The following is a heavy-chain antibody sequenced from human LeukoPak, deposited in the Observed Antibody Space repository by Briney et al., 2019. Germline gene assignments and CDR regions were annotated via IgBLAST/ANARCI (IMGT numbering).Heavy chain of an antibody. J-gene: IGHJ4*02. CDR1: GFTFSSYS. CDR2: ITASGTAM. V-gene: IGHV3-48*02. Sequence: GGSLRLSCAASGFTFSSYSMNWVRQAPGKGLEWVSHITASGTAMFYAESVKGRFTISRDNAKNSLYLQMNSLRDEVTAVYYCASSGSYRFDYWGQGTLVTVSS. D-gene: IGHD1-26*01. CDR3: ASSGSYRFDY.